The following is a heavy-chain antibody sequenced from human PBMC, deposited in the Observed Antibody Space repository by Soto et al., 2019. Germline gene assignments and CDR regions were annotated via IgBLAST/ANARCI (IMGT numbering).Heavy chain of an antibody. Sequence: QVQLQESGPGLVKPSETLSLTCTVSGGSVSSGSYYWSWIRQPPGKGLEWIGYIYYSGSTNYNPSHKGRVSMSVDTAKNLFSLKLSSVTGADTAVYYCASSPLDCDFWSGYYVSQGFRDDGMDVWGEGTTVTV. CDR3: ASSPLDCDFWSGYYVSQGFRDDGMDV. V-gene: IGHV4-61*01. CDR1: GGSVSSGSYY. J-gene: IGHJ6*02. CDR2: IYYSGST. D-gene: IGHD3-3*01.